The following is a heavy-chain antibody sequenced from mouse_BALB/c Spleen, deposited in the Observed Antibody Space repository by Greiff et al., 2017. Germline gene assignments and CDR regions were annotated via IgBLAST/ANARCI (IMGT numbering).Heavy chain of an antibody. CDR3: ARIYDGYGGDY. V-gene: IGHV2-5-1*01. D-gene: IGHD2-3*01. Sequence: VKLVESGPSLVQPSQSLSITCTVSGFSLTSYGVHWVRQSPGKGLEWLGVIWRGGSTDYNAAFMSRLSITKDNSKSQVFFKMNSLQADDTAIYYCARIYDGYGGDYWGQGTSVTVSS. CDR1: GFSLTSYG. CDR2: IWRGGST. J-gene: IGHJ4*01.